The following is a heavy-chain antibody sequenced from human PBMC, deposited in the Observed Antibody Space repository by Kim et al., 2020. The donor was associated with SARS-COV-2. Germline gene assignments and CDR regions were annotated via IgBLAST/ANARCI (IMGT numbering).Heavy chain of an antibody. Sequence: GGSLRLSCAASGFTFSSYSMNWVRQAPGKGLEWVSSISSSSSYIYYADSVKGRFTISRDNAKNSLYLQMNSLRAEDTAVYYCARDRRWVGEVPNYFDYWGQGTLVTVSS. CDR1: GFTFSSYS. CDR3: ARDRRWVGEVPNYFDY. V-gene: IGHV3-21*01. J-gene: IGHJ4*02. CDR2: ISSSSSYI. D-gene: IGHD3-10*01.